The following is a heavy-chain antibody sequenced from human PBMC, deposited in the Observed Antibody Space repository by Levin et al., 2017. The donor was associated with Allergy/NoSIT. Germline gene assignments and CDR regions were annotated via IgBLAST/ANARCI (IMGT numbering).Heavy chain of an antibody. D-gene: IGHD5-18*01. CDR1: GFTFSSYS. CDR3: ARGVDSYDNYYYYGMDV. J-gene: IGHJ6*02. V-gene: IGHV3-21*01. Sequence: LSLPCAASGFTFSSYSMNWVRQAPGKGLEWVSSISSSSSYIYYADSVKGRFTISRDNAKNSLYLQMNSLRAEDTAVYYCARGVDSYDNYYYYGMDVWGQGTTVTVSS. CDR2: ISSSSSYI.